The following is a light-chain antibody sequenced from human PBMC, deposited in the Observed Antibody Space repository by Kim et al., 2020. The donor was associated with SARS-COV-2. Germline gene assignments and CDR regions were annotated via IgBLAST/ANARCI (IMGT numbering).Light chain of an antibody. CDR2: AAS. Sequence: SASVGDRVTITCRASQSVRSSLAWHQQKPGKAPNLVMYAASSLESGVPSRFSGSGSGTEFTLTINSLQPDDFATYYCQKYDNYPVTFGQGTKLEI. CDR3: QKYDNYPVT. CDR1: QSVRSS. J-gene: IGKJ2*01. V-gene: IGKV1-5*01.